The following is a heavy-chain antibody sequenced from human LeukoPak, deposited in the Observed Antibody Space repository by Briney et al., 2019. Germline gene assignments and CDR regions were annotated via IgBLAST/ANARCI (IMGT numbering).Heavy chain of an antibody. D-gene: IGHD6-19*01. Sequence: GASVKVSCKASGYTFTGYYMHWVRQAPGQGLEWMGWINSNSGGTNYAQKFQGRVTMTRDTSIGTAYMELSRLRSDDTAVYYCARDETVGGIAVAGTAIDYWGQGTLVTVSS. J-gene: IGHJ4*02. V-gene: IGHV1-2*02. CDR2: INSNSGGT. CDR1: GYTFTGYY. CDR3: ARDETVGGIAVAGTAIDY.